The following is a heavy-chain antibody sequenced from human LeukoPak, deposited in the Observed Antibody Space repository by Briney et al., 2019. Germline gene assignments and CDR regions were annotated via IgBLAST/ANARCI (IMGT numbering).Heavy chain of an antibody. J-gene: IGHJ4*02. CDR2: ISDSNGNL. Sequence: GASVKVSCKASGYPFSNFAISWVRQAPGQGLEWMGWISDSNGNLNYAQRLQGRVTITTDTSTSTAYMELRSLRSEDTAVYYCATDQVVGATTEGYFDYWGQGTLVTVSS. CDR1: GYPFSNFA. CDR3: ATDQVVGATTEGYFDY. D-gene: IGHD1-26*01. V-gene: IGHV1-18*01.